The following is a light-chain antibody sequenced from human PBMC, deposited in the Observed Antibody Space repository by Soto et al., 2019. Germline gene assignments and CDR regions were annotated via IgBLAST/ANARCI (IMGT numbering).Light chain of an antibody. CDR3: QQSYGTPYT. CDR2: GAS. Sequence: DIQMTQSPSSLSASVGDRVTITCRASQSISSYLNWYQQKPGKAPKLLIYGASSLRSGVPSRFSGSGFGTDFTLTISSLQPEDFATYYCQQSYGTPYTFGQGTKLEIK. J-gene: IGKJ2*01. V-gene: IGKV1-39*01. CDR1: QSISSY.